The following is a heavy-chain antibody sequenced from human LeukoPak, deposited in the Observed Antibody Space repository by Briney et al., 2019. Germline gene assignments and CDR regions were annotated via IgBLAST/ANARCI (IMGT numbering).Heavy chain of an antibody. D-gene: IGHD2-15*01. CDR3: STLAYSSGGRCYGFDY. V-gene: IGHV3-15*04. CDR2: IESKTDGGTT. J-gene: IGHJ4*02. CDR1: GLTFSNAW. Sequence: GSLRLSCVVSGLTFSNAWMTWVRQAPGKGLEWVGRIESKTDGGTTDYAAPVKGRFTISRDDSKNTQYLQMNSLKTEDTAVYYCSTLAYSSGGRCYGFDYWGQGALVTVSS.